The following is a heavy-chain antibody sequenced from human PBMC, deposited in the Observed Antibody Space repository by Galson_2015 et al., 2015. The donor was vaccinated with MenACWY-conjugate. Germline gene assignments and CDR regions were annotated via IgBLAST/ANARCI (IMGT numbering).Heavy chain of an antibody. CDR2: SKWYN. Sequence: SKWYNDYAVSVKSRITINPDTSKNQFSLQLNSVTPEDTAVYYCARATGLLRLLFLGWGQGTLVTVSS. J-gene: IGHJ4*02. CDR3: ARATGLLRLLFLG. V-gene: IGHV6-1*01. D-gene: IGHD2-15*01.